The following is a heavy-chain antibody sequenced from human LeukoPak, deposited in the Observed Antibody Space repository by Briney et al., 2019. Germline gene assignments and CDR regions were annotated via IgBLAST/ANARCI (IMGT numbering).Heavy chain of an antibody. D-gene: IGHD5-18*01. Sequence: ASVKVSCKASGGTFSSYAISWVRQAPGQGLEWMGGIIPIFGTANYAQKFQGRVTITTDESTSTAYMELSSLRSEDTAVYYCAVDVDTAMAPRPNLDYWGQGTLVTVSS. J-gene: IGHJ4*02. CDR3: AVDVDTAMAPRPNLDY. CDR2: IIPIFGTA. V-gene: IGHV1-69*05. CDR1: GGTFSSYA.